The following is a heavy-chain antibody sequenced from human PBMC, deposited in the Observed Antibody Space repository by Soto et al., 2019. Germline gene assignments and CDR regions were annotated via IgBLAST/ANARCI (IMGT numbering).Heavy chain of an antibody. D-gene: IGHD6-19*01. CDR2: ISYDGSNK. V-gene: IGHV3-30*18. Sequence: QVQLVESGGGVVQPGRSLRLSCAASGFTFSSYGMHWVRQAPGKGLEWVAVISYDGSNKYYADSVKGRFTISRDNSKNTLYLQMNSLRAEDMAVYYCAKARYSSGWAFDYWGQGTLVTVSS. J-gene: IGHJ4*02. CDR1: GFTFSSYG. CDR3: AKARYSSGWAFDY.